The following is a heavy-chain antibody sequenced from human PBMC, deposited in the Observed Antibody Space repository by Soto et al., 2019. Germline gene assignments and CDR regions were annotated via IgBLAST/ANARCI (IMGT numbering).Heavy chain of an antibody. D-gene: IGHD3-9*01. J-gene: IGHJ4*02. CDR2: IYYSGST. V-gene: IGHV4-39*01. CDR1: GGSISSSSYY. Sequence: SETLSLTCTVSGGSISSSSYYWGWIRQPPGKGLEWIGSIYYSGSTYYNPSLKSRVTISVDTSKNQFSLKLSSVTAADTAVYYCAGGEYYDILTGYYIPDYWGQGTLVTVSS. CDR3: AGGEYYDILTGYYIPDY.